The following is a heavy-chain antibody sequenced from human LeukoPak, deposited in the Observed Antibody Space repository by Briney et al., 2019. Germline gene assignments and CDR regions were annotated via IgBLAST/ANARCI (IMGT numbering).Heavy chain of an antibody. J-gene: IGHJ4*02. CDR1: GGSISSGGYS. CDR3: ATLSTVVTPFYFDY. V-gene: IGHV4-30-2*01. Sequence: MASETLSLTCAVSGGSISSGGYSWSWIRQPPGRGLEWIGYIYHSGSTYYNPSLKSRVTISVDRSKNQFSLKVSSVTAADTAVYYCATLSTVVTPFYFDYWGQGTLVTVSS. CDR2: IYHSGST. D-gene: IGHD4-23*01.